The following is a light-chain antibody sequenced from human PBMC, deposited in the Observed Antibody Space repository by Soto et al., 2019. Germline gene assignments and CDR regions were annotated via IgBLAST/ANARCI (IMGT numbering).Light chain of an antibody. CDR1: QSVSNIY. J-gene: IGKJ1*01. Sequence: EIVLTQSPDTVSLSPGERATLSCRASQSVSNIYLSWYQQKPGQAPRLLIYASSNRATGIPDRFSGTGSGTDFTLTLSRLEPEDFAVYYCQQYDSVPTTCGQGTKVEFK. V-gene: IGKV3-20*01. CDR3: QQYDSVPTT. CDR2: ASS.